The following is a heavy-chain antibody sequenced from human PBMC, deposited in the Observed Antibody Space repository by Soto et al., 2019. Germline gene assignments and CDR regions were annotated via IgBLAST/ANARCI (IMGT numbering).Heavy chain of an antibody. V-gene: IGHV4-34*01. Sequence: SENLSLPCAVYGGSFSGYYWSWIRQPPGKGLEWIGEINHSGSTNYNPSLKSRVTISVDTSKNQFSLKLSSVTAADTAVYYCARGRGYSSGWYGTPLDYWGQGTLVTVSS. CDR3: ARGRGYSSGWYGTPLDY. D-gene: IGHD6-19*01. CDR1: GGSFSGYY. CDR2: INHSGST. J-gene: IGHJ4*02.